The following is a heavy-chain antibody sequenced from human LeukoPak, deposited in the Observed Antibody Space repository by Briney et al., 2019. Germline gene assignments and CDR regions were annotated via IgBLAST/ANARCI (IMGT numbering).Heavy chain of an antibody. V-gene: IGHV3-23*01. J-gene: IGHJ3*02. CDR1: GFTFSSYA. D-gene: IGHD2-21*02. CDR2: ISGSGGST. CDR3: AKDLFRFSLTVVVTATDSQGYAFDI. Sequence: GGSLRLSCGASGFTFSSYAMTWVRQAPGKGLEWVSAISGSGGSTYYADSVRGRFTISRDNSKNTLYLQMNSLRAEDTAVYYCAKDLFRFSLTVVVTATDSQGYAFDIWGQGTMVTVSS.